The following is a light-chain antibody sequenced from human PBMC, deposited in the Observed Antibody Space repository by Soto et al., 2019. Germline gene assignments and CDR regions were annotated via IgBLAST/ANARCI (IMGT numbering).Light chain of an antibody. CDR1: KNDIGVYDF. CDR3: KSYAGSNTDV. V-gene: IGLV2-8*01. J-gene: IGLJ1*01. Sequence: QSVLTQPPSSSGSPGQSVTISCTGTKNDIGVYDFVSWDQHHPGKAPRLIIYEVVQRPSGVPDRFSGSKSGNTASLTVSGLQAADEADYFCKSYAGSNTDVFGSGTKVTVL. CDR2: EVV.